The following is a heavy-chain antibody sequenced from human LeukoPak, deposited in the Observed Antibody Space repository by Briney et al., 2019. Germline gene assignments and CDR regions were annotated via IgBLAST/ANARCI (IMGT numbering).Heavy chain of an antibody. CDR2: IYNGVPT. J-gene: IGHJ4*02. CDR3: VQSTGWPGFDY. Sequence: SETLSLICTTSGAPTSRFFWSWVRQPPGKGLEWIGNIYNGVPTFFNPSLKSRVSISVDTSKGQFSLQLASVTAADTAVYYCVQSTGWPGFDYWGQGILVTVSS. CDR1: GAPTSRFF. D-gene: IGHD6-19*01. V-gene: IGHV4-4*09.